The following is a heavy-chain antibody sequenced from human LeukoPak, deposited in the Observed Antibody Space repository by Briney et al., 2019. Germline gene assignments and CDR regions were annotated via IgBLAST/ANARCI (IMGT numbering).Heavy chain of an antibody. CDR2: MFYNGDI. CDR3: ARGHYGLDP. Sequence: SETLSLTCTVFGGSISGYYWSWIRQPPGKGLEWIAYMFYNGDINYNPSLQSRVAISVDTSKNHFSLKLRSVTAADTAMYYCARGHYGLDPWGQGTWSPSPQ. V-gene: IGHV4-59*08. J-gene: IGHJ5*02. CDR1: GGSISGYY. D-gene: IGHD3-16*01.